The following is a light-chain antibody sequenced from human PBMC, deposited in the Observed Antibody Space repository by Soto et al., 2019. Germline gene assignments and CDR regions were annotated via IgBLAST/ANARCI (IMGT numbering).Light chain of an antibody. CDR3: QQYHRSPFT. CDR1: QSVSISY. CDR2: GSS. Sequence: EIVLTQSPGTLSLSPGERATLSCRASQSVSISYLAWYQQKPGQAPRLLISGSSSRATGIPDRFSGSGTGTDFTLTITRLEPEDFAVYYCQQYHRSPFTFGPGTKVDMK. J-gene: IGKJ3*01. V-gene: IGKV3-20*01.